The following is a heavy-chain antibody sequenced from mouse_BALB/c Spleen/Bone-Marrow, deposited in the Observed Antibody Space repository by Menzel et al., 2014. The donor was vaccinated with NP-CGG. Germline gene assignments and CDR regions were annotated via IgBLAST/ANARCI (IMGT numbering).Heavy chain of an antibody. V-gene: IGHV5-6-5*01. CDR1: GFTFSSYA. D-gene: IGHD3-3*01. Sequence: EVQLQQSGGGLVKPGGSLKLSCAASGFTFSSYAMSWVRQTPEKRLEWVASISSGGSTYYPDSVKGRFTISRDNARNILYLQMSSLRSEDTAMYYCARATRGYFDYWGQGTTLTVSS. CDR2: ISSGGST. J-gene: IGHJ2*01. CDR3: ARATRGYFDY.